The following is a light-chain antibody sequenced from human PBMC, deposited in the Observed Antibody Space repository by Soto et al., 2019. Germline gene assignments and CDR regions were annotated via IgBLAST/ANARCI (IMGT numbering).Light chain of an antibody. CDR2: AAS. V-gene: IGKV1-39*01. J-gene: IGKJ2*01. CDR3: PQSYSTPYT. CDR1: QSISSY. Sequence: DIQMTQSPSSLSASVGDRVTINCRASQSISSYLNWYQQKPGKASQLLIYAASSLQSGVPSRFRGSGSGTDFTLTISSLQPEDFATYYCPQSYSTPYTFGQVTKLEIK.